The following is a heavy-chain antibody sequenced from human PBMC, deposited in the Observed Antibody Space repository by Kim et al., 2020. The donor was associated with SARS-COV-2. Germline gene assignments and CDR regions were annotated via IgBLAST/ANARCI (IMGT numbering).Heavy chain of an antibody. V-gene: IGHV1-46*04. CDR3: ARDALEFDY. Sequence: ASVKVSCKASGYSFSSYYIHWVRQAPGQGLEWMGIIHPSGGGTSYAQELQGRLIVTSDTSTNTVYMELSSLRFEDTAAYYCARDALEFDYWGQGTLVTVSS. J-gene: IGHJ4*02. CDR2: IHPSGGGT. D-gene: IGHD1-1*01. CDR1: GYSFSSYY.